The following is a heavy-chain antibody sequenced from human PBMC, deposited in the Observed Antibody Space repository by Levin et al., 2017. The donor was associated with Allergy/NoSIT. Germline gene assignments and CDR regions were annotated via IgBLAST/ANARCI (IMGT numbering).Heavy chain of an antibody. J-gene: IGHJ4*02. CDR3: ARIIRRRELMDY. CDR2: INHSGST. V-gene: IGHV4-34*01. CDR1: GGSFSGYY. D-gene: IGHD3-10*01. Sequence: SETLSLTCAVYGGSFSGYYWSWIRQPPGKGLEWIGEINHSGSTNYNPSLKSRVTISVDTSKNQFSLKLSSVTAADTAVYYCARIIRRRELMDYWGQGTLVTVSS.